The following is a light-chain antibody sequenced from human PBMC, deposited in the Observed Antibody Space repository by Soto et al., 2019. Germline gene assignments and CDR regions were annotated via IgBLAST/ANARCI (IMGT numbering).Light chain of an antibody. V-gene: IGLV2-14*01. Sequence: QSALTQPASVSVSPGQSITISCTGTSSDVGGYNYVSWYQQHPGKAPKLMIYDVSNRPSGVSNRFSSSKSGNTASLTISGLQAEDEADYYCSSYTSSSTVFGGGTKLTVL. J-gene: IGLJ2*01. CDR1: SSDVGGYNY. CDR3: SSYTSSSTV. CDR2: DVS.